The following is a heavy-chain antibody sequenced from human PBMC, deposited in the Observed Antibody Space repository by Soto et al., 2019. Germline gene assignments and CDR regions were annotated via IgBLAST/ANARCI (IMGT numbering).Heavy chain of an antibody. V-gene: IGHV3-30-3*01. CDR2: ISYDGSHK. D-gene: IGHD4-4*01. J-gene: IGHJ4*02. CDR3: ARSNSRAGWGRMDY. CDR1: GFTFTDYA. Sequence: QVQLVGSGGGVVQPGRSLRLSCAASGFTFTDYAMHWVRQAPDRGLEWVAVISYDGSHKNHADSVKGRFTISRDNSNNTLHLQMNSMRVEDTGVYYWARSNSRAGWGRMDYWGQGTLVTVSS.